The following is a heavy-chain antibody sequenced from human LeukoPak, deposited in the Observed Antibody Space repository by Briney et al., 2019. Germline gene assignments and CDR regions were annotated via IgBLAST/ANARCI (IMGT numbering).Heavy chain of an antibody. J-gene: IGHJ6*03. CDR3: ARHGKIVGSSWFSYYYYYMDV. V-gene: IGHV4-39*01. CDR1: GGSISSSSYY. CDR2: IYYSGST. Sequence: PSETLSLTCTVSGGSISSSSYYWGWIRQPPGKGLEWIGSIYYSGSTYYNPSLKSRVTISVDTSKNQFSLKLSSVTAADTAVYYCARHGKIVGSSWFSYYYYYMDVWGKGTTVTISS. D-gene: IGHD6-13*01.